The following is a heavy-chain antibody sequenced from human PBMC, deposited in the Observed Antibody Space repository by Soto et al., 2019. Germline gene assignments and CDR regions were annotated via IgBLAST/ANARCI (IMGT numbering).Heavy chain of an antibody. CDR1: GGTFSSYA. CDR3: ARSANMGFGELPY. CDR2: IIPIFGTA. V-gene: IGHV1-69*01. Sequence: QVQLVQSGAEVKKPGSSVKVSCKASGGTFSSYAISWVRQAPGQGLEWMGGIIPIFGTANYAQKFQCRVTITADESTSTAYMELSSLSSAATAVYYCARSANMGFGELPYWGQVTLVTVSS. D-gene: IGHD3-10*01. J-gene: IGHJ4*02.